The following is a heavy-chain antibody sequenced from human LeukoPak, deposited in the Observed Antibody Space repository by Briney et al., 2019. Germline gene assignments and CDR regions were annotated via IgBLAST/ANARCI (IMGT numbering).Heavy chain of an antibody. CDR2: IYPDDSET. D-gene: IGHD5-24*01. J-gene: IGHJ5*02. CDR1: GYRFTTDY. Sequence: GESLKISCKASGYRFTTDYIGWVRQMPGKGLEWMGIIYPDDSETNYSPSFQGQVSMSVDKSISTAYLQWSSLKASDTAMYYCARHRWPHAFYNWFDPWGQGTLVTVSS. CDR3: ARHRWPHAFYNWFDP. V-gene: IGHV5-51*01.